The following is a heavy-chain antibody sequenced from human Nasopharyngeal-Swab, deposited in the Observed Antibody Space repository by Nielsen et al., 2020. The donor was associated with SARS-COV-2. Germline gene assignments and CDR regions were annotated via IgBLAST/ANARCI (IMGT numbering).Heavy chain of an antibody. J-gene: IGHJ2*01. Sequence: GESLKISCAASGFSFSTFWMHWVRQVPGEGLVWVSRINTDGRRTNYAESVKGRFTISRDNVKNMLYLQMNSLRAEDTALYYCAKDMGSSGPEYFDLWGRGTLVTVSS. D-gene: IGHD6-19*01. CDR1: GFSFSTFW. CDR2: INTDGRRT. V-gene: IGHV3-74*01. CDR3: AKDMGSSGPEYFDL.